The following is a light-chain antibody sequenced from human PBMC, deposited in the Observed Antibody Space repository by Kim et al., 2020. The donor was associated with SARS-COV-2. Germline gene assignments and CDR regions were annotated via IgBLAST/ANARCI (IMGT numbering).Light chain of an antibody. J-gene: IGKJ2*01. CDR2: SAS. V-gene: IGKV1-5*03. CDR3: QQYKTYPYT. Sequence: AAVGDRVTITGRVRQTISSGLDWYQQKPGKASTLLIYSASNIHIVVPARFSGSGSGTEFTLTISSLQPDDFATYYCQQYKTYPYTFGQGTKLEI. CDR1: QTISSG.